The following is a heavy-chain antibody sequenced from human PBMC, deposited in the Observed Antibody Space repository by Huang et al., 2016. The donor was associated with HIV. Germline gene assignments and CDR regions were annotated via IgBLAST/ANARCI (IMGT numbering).Heavy chain of an antibody. CDR1: GGTFSSYA. D-gene: IGHD3-10*01. Sequence: QVHLVQSGAEVKKPGSSVKVSCKASGGTFSSYAISWVRQAPGQGLEWRGGIIPIFGTANYAQNFQGRVTITADESTSTADMELSSLRSEDTAVYYCARGAGKYYYYGMDVWGQGTTVTVSS. J-gene: IGHJ6*02. V-gene: IGHV1-69*01. CDR3: ARGAGKYYYYGMDV. CDR2: IIPIFGTA.